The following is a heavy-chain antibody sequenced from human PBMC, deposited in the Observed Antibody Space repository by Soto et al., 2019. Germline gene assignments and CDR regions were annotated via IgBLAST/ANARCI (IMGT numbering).Heavy chain of an antibody. J-gene: IGHJ3*02. CDR3: AIGITMVRGVINAFDI. V-gene: IGHV5-51*01. CDR1: GYSFTIYW. D-gene: IGHD3-10*01. Sequence: GESLKISCKGSGYSFTIYWIGWVRQMPGKGLEWMGIIYPGDSDTRYSPSFQGQVTISADKSISTAYLQWSSLKALDTAMYYCAIGITMVRGVINAFDIWGQGTMVTVSS. CDR2: IYPGDSDT.